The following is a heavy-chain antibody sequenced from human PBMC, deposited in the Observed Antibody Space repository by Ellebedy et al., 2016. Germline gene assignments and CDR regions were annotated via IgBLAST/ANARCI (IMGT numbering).Heavy chain of an antibody. J-gene: IGHJ5*02. D-gene: IGHD2-2*01. V-gene: IGHV5-51*01. CDR2: IYLDDSDT. CDR3: ARMEGYCSSTSCRENWFDP. Sequence: GESLKISXQVSGYRFTNFWIAWVRQMSGKGLEWMGSIYLDDSDTRYRPSIQGQVTISADKSISTAYLQWSSLKASDTAMYYCARMEGYCSSTSCRENWFDPWGQGTLVTVSS. CDR1: GYRFTNFW.